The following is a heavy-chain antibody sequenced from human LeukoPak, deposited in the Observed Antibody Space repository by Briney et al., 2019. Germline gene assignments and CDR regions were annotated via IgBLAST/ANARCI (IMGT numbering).Heavy chain of an antibody. CDR3: AKSKGSSGYYSDAFDI. V-gene: IGHV3-23*01. CDR2: IGGSGGST. Sequence: GGSLRLSCAASGFTFSSYAMSWVRQAPGKGLEWVSAIGGSGGSTYYADSVKGRFTISRDNSKNTLYLQMNSLRAEDTAVYYCAKSKGSSGYYSDAFDIWGQGTMVTVSS. J-gene: IGHJ3*02. CDR1: GFTFSSYA. D-gene: IGHD3-22*01.